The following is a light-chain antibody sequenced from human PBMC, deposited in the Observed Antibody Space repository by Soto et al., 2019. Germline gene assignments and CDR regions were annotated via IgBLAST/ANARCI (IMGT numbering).Light chain of an antibody. CDR1: SSDVGVYNY. Sequence: ALTHPRSVSGSPGQSFTISCTGTSSDVGVYNYVSWYQQYPGKAPKIMIYDVSKRPSGVPDRFSGSKSDNTASLTISGLQAEDEADYYCCSYAGSYTFVFRIGTKV. CDR2: DVS. V-gene: IGLV2-11*01. CDR3: CSYAGSYTFV. J-gene: IGLJ1*01.